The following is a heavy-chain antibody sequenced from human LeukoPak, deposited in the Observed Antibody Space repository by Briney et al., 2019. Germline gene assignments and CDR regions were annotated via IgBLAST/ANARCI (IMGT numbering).Heavy chain of an antibody. Sequence: KSGGSLRLSCEASGFIFSDYWMSWVRQAPGKGLEWVANIKKDGSEKYYADSVKGRFTVSRDNSKNTLYLQMNSLRAEDTAVYYCANGYYDYVWGSYRHDYWGQGTLVTVSS. V-gene: IGHV3-7*05. D-gene: IGHD3-16*02. CDR2: IKKDGSEK. CDR3: ANGYYDYVWGSYRHDY. CDR1: GFIFSDYW. J-gene: IGHJ4*02.